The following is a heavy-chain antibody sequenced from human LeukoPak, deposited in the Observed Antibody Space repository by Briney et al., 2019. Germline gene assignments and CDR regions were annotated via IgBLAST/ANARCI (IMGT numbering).Heavy chain of an antibody. J-gene: IGHJ4*02. CDR3: ARDLGVENCSSTSCRL. D-gene: IGHD2-2*01. CDR1: GFTFSSYS. Sequence: KSGGSLRLSCAASGFTFSSYSMNWVRQAPGKGLEWVSSISSSSSYIYYADSVKGRFTISRDNAKNSLYLQMNSLRAEDTAVYYCARDLGVENCSSTSCRLRGQGTLVTVFS. CDR2: ISSSSSYI. V-gene: IGHV3-21*01.